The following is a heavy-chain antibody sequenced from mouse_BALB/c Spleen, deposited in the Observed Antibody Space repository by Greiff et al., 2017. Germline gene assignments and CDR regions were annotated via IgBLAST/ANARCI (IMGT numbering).Heavy chain of an antibody. Sequence: VKLQESGPGLVAPSQSLSITCTVSGFSLTSYGVHWVRQPPGKGLEWLGVIWAGGSTNYNSALMSRLSISKDNSKSQVFLKMNSLQTDDTAMYYCARDWGYYDYDGAWFAYWGQGTLVTVSA. V-gene: IGHV2-9*02. CDR3: ARDWGYYDYDGAWFAY. CDR1: GFSLTSYG. CDR2: IWAGGST. D-gene: IGHD2-4*01. J-gene: IGHJ3*01.